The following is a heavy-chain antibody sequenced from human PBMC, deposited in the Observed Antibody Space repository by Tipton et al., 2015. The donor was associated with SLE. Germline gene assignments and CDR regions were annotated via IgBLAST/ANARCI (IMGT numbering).Heavy chain of an antibody. Sequence: TLSLTCTVSGGSISSSNWWSWVRQPPGKGLEWIGEIYHSGSTNYNPSLKSRVTISVDKSKNQFSLKLSSVTAADTAVYYCARAEGSWDAFDIWGQGTMVTVSS. V-gene: IGHV4-4*02. CDR2: IYHSGST. CDR1: GGSISSSNW. J-gene: IGHJ3*02. CDR3: ARAEGSWDAFDI. D-gene: IGHD2-15*01.